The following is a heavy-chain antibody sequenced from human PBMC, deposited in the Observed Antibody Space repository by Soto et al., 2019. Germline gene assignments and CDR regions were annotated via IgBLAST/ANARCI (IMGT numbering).Heavy chain of an antibody. Sequence: QVQLQQWGAGLLKPSETLSLTCAVYGGSFSGYYWSWIRQPPGKGLEWIGEINHSGSTNYNPSLKSRVTISVDTSKNQFSLKLSSVTAADTAVYYCARGLRVRGVKRSPNGWFDPWGQGTLVTVSS. CDR3: ARGLRVRGVKRSPNGWFDP. D-gene: IGHD3-10*01. V-gene: IGHV4-34*01. CDR1: GGSFSGYY. CDR2: INHSGST. J-gene: IGHJ5*02.